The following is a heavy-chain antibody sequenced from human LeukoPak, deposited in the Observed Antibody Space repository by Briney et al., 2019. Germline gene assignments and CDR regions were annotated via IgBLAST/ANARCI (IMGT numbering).Heavy chain of an antibody. V-gene: IGHV4-34*01. CDR1: GGAFSCHY. J-gene: IGHJ4*02. CDR2: STHSGST. Sequence: SETLSLTCAVYGGAFSCHYWTWIRPSPGKGLEWIGESTHSGSTNYNPSLKSRLTISVDTFKNQFSLKLTSVSAADTAVYHCARGRTGAAALDFWGPGTLVTVSS. CDR3: ARGRTGAAALDF. D-gene: IGHD6-25*01.